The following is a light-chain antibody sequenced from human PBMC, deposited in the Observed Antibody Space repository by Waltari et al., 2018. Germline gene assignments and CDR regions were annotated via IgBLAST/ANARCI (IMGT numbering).Light chain of an antibody. Sequence: EIVLTQSPGTLSLSPGETAALSCRASQSVSRALAWYQQKPGQAPRLLIYDASTRATGIPDRFSGSGSGTEFSLTISRLEPEDFAVYYCQKYVRLPATFGQGTKVEIK. CDR3: QKYVRLPAT. CDR2: DAS. J-gene: IGKJ1*01. CDR1: QSVSRA. V-gene: IGKV3-20*01.